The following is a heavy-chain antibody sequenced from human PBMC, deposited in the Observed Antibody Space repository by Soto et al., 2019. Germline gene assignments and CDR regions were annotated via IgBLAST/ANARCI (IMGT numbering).Heavy chain of an antibody. CDR1: GGSISSSNW. CDR3: ARGLRAAAATYYYYGMDV. D-gene: IGHD6-13*01. CDR2: IYHSGST. J-gene: IGHJ6*02. Sequence: QVQLQESGPGLVKPSGTLSLTCAVSGGSISSSNWWSWVRQPPGKGLEWIGEIYHSGSTNSNPSLKSRVTISVDKSKNQFSLKLSSVTAADTAVYYCARGLRAAAATYYYYGMDVWGQGTTVTVSS. V-gene: IGHV4-4*02.